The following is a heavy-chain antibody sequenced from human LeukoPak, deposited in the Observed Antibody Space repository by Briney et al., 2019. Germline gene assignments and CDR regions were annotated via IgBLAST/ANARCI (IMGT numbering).Heavy chain of an antibody. CDR3: AKNGRGTRYCSSTSCYGTDYYYYMDV. D-gene: IGHD2-2*01. J-gene: IGHJ6*03. Sequence: GGSLRLSCAASGFTFSNYWMSWVRQAPGKGLEWVANIKQDGSEQYYVDSVKGRFTISRDNRKNSLYLQMNSLRVEDTALYYCAKNGRGTRYCSSTSCYGTDYYYYMDVWGKGTTVTVSS. CDR1: GFTFSNYW. V-gene: IGHV3-7*03. CDR2: IKQDGSEQ.